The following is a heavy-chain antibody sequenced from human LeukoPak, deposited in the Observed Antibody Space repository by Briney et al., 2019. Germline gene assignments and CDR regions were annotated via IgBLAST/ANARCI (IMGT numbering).Heavy chain of an antibody. Sequence: GGSLRLSCAASGFTFSSYWMSWVRQAPGKGLEWVSYISSSGSTIYYADSVKGRFTISRDNAKNSLYLQMNSLRAEDTAVYYCARNKKGDRYTYGHDYWGQGTLVTVSS. D-gene: IGHD5-18*01. CDR1: GFTFSSYW. J-gene: IGHJ4*02. CDR3: ARNKKGDRYTYGHDY. CDR2: ISSSGSTI. V-gene: IGHV3-48*04.